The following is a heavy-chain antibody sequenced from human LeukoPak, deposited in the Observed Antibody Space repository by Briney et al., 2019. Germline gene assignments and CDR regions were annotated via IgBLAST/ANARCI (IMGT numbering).Heavy chain of an antibody. CDR1: GFTFDDYA. V-gene: IGHV3-9*01. J-gene: IGHJ4*02. D-gene: IGHD3-10*01. CDR3: AKDMGVYYYGSGSYHY. Sequence: SGRSLRLSCAASGFTFDDYAMHWVRQAPGKGLEWVSGISWNSGSIGHADSVKGRFTISRDNAKNSLYLQMNSLRAEDTALYYCAKDMGVYYYGSGSYHYWGQGTLVTVSS. CDR2: ISWNSGSI.